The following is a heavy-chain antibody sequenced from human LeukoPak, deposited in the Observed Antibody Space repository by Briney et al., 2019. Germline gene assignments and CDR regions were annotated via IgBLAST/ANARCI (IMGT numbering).Heavy chain of an antibody. CDR3: AEALGSYWYFDL. V-gene: IGHV4-59*11. Sequence: SETLSLTCNVSGGSITSHSWNWIRQSPGKGLEWIGYSYYSGTTNYSPSLKSRVTISLDTSKNQISLKLTSVTAADTAVYYCAEALGSYWYFDLWGRGTLVTVSS. CDR2: SYYSGTT. D-gene: IGHD1-26*01. J-gene: IGHJ2*01. CDR1: GGSITSHS.